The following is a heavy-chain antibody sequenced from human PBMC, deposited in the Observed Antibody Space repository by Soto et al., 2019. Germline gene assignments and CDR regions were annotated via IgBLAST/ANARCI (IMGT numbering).Heavy chain of an antibody. D-gene: IGHD2-15*01. CDR1: GSTFSSYA. CDR3: ARELGYCSGGSCYMDGAFDF. CDR2: ISGSGDST. V-gene: IGHV3-23*01. J-gene: IGHJ3*01. Sequence: GGSLRLSCAASGSTFSSYAMSWVRQAPGKGLEWVSVISGSGDSTYYAESVKGRFTISRDNSKNTLYVQMNSLRAEDTAVYYCARELGYCSGGSCYMDGAFDFWGQGTMVTVSS.